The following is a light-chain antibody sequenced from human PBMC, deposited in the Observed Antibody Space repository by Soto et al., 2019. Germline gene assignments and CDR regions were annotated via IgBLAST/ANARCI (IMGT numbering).Light chain of an antibody. Sequence: IGMTQSPDCLALSLGYGATMDCNGSLMLVYKSNNKNHLAWYQQKPGQPPQLIIYWASTRESGVPERFSGSGSGTDFTLTISSLEAEDVAFYWCQQYFDVPFTFGGGTKVDIK. CDR2: WAS. CDR1: LMLVYKSNNKNH. J-gene: IGKJ4*01. CDR3: QQYFDVPFT. V-gene: IGKV4-1*01.